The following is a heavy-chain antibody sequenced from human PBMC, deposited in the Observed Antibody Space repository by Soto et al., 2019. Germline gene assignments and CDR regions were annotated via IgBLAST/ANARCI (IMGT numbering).Heavy chain of an antibody. V-gene: IGHV3-23*01. CDR2: ISGSGGST. Sequence: PGGSLRLSCAASGFTFSSYAMSWVRQAPGKGLEWVSAISGSGGSTYYADSVKGRFTISRDNSKNTLYLQMNSLRAEDTAVYYCAKDHYGEYEIYYSGMDVWGQGTTVTVSS. CDR1: GFTFSSYA. CDR3: AKDHYGEYEIYYSGMDV. D-gene: IGHD4-17*01. J-gene: IGHJ6*02.